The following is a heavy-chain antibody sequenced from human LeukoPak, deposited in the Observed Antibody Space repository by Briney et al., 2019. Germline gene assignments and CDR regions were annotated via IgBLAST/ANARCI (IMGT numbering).Heavy chain of an antibody. CDR3: ARHFSSGNAFDY. D-gene: IGHD5-18*01. Sequence: GESLKISCRGSGYTFTTYGIGWMRQMPGKGLEWMGIIYPGDSDTRYNPSFQGQVTISADKSISTAYLQWSSLKASDTAKYYCARHFSSGNAFDYWGQGTLVTVSS. J-gene: IGHJ4*02. CDR1: GYTFTTYG. V-gene: IGHV5-51*01. CDR2: IYPGDSDT.